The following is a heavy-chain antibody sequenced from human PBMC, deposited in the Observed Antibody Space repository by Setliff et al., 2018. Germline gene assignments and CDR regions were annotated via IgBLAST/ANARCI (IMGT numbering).Heavy chain of an antibody. D-gene: IGHD5-12*01. CDR2: IYYSGST. Sequence: PSETLSLTCTVSGGSIGSYYWSWIRQPPGKGLEWIGYIYYSGSTNYNPSLKSRVTISVDTSKNQFSLKLSSVTAADTAVYYCARVGRGYSGYASSAFVIWGQGTMVTVSS. J-gene: IGHJ3*02. CDR1: GGSIGSYY. CDR3: ARVGRGYSGYASSAFVI. V-gene: IGHV4-59*01.